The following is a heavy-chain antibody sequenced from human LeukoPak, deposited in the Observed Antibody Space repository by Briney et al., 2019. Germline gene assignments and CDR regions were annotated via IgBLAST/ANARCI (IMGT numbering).Heavy chain of an antibody. CDR3: ARDRPPVDYYYYYMDV. J-gene: IGHJ6*03. V-gene: IGHV6-1*01. Sequence: SQTLSLTFAISGDSVSINSAAWNWIRQSPSRGLEWLGRTYYRSKWYNDYAVSVKSRITINPDTSKNQFSLQLNSVTPEDTAVYYCARDRPPVDYYYYYMDVWGKGTTVTVSS. CDR2: TYYRSKWYN. CDR1: GDSVSINSAA.